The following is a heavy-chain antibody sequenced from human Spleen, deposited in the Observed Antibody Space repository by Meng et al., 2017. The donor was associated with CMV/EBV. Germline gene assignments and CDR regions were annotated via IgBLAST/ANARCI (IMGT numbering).Heavy chain of an antibody. CDR1: FTSYG. V-gene: IGHV1-18*01. J-gene: IGHJ5*02. CDR2: SSAYKGNT. Sequence: FTSYGTSWVRQAPGQGIEGMGWSSAYKGNTNYAQKLQGRVTMTTDTSTSTAYMERRSLRSDDTAVYYCARVPEVVPAAMANWFDPWGQGTLVTVSS. D-gene: IGHD2-2*01. CDR3: ARVPEVVPAAMANWFDP.